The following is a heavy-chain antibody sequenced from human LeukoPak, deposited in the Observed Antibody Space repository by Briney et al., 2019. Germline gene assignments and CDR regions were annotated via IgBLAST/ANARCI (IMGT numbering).Heavy chain of an antibody. CDR2: IHYSGST. CDR1: GDSTSSHY. V-gene: IGHV4-59*11. J-gene: IGHJ6*03. Sequence: SETLPLTCTVSGDSTSSHYWSWIRQSPGKGLEGLGFIHYSGSTDYNPSLRSRVSISIDTSKNQFTLNLRSVTAADSAIYYCARERSHFWYTDVWGKGTTVTVSS. CDR3: ARERSHFWYTDV. D-gene: IGHD3-10*01.